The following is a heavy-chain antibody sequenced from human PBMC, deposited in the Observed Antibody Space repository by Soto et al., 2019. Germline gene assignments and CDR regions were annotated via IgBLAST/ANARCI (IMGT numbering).Heavy chain of an antibody. J-gene: IGHJ3*02. D-gene: IGHD2-21*01. Sequence: ESGGGLVQPGGSLRLSCAVSGFTVKANFMNWVRQAPGKEPQWVAVLYPGPGTYYVDSVKGRFTISRDDYTNTLFLQLSNIRAEDTAVYYCARQCGGDCSNAFTMWGQGTMVTVSS. CDR3: ARQCGGDCSNAFTM. CDR2: LYPGPGT. V-gene: IGHV3-66*04. CDR1: GFTVKANF.